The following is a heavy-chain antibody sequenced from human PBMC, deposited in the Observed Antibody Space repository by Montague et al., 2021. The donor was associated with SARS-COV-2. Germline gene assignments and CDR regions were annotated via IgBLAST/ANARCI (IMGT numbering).Heavy chain of an antibody. CDR1: GFTFSSYA. V-gene: IGHV3-30*04. Sequence: SLRLSCAASGFTFSSYAMHWVRQAPGKGLEWVSVISYDGSNTYYADSVKGRFTISRDNSKNTLYLQMNSLRAEDTAVYYCARDSPAGEECLGVVSLYYYYGMDVWGQGTTVTVSS. D-gene: IGHD3-3*01. J-gene: IGHJ6*02. CDR3: ARDSPAGEECLGVVSLYYYYGMDV. CDR2: ISYDGSNT.